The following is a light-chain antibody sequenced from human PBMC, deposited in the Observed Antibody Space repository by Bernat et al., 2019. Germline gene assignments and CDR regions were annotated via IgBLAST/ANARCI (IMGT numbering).Light chain of an antibody. J-gene: IGLJ3*02. Sequence: QSALTQPPSASGSPGQSVTISCAGTSSDVGGYDYVSWYQRHPGKAPKRMIYEVSKRPSGVPNRFSGSKSGNTASLTVSGLQPEDEADYSCTSYTTSNTWVFGGGTKLTVL. CDR3: TSYTTSNTWV. CDR2: EVS. V-gene: IGLV2-8*01. CDR1: SSDVGGYDY.